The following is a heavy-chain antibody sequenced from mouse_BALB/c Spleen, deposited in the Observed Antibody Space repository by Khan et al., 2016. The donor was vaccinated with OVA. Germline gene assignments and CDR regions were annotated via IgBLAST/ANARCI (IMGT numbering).Heavy chain of an antibody. D-gene: IGHD1-1*01. CDR1: AYSITSDYA. V-gene: IGHV3-2*02. CDR2: ISYRGST. CDR3: ASGRLLLRYPDYFDY. Sequence: DVHLKVPGPRLLKPSQSLSPTCTVTAYSITSDYAWNWIRQFPGNKLDWMAYISYRGSTTYSPSLRSRISITRDTSKNQFFLQLNSVTTEDTLTYYCASGRLLLRYPDYFDYWGQGTTLTVSS. J-gene: IGHJ2*01.